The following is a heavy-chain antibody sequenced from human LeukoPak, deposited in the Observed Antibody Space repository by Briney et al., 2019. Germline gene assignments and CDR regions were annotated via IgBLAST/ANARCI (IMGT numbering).Heavy chain of an antibody. V-gene: IGHV4-4*07. J-gene: IGHJ4*02. CDR3: ERYGYSSSAFDY. D-gene: IGHD6-13*01. CDR1: GGSTSSYY. Sequence: KPSETLSLTCTVSGGSTSSYYWSWIRQPAGKGLEWIGRLYSSGSTNYNPSLKSRVSISVDTSKNQFSLKLSSVTVADTAVYFCERYGYSSSAFDYWGQGTLVTVSS. CDR2: LYSSGST.